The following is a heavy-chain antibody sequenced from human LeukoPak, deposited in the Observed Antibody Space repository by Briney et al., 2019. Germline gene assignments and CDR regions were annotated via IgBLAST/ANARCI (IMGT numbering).Heavy chain of an antibody. D-gene: IGHD3-22*01. J-gene: IGHJ4*02. CDR2: ISSSSSYI. V-gene: IGHV3-21*01. CDR1: GVTFSSYS. Sequence: GSLRLSCAASGVTFSSYSMNWVRQAPGKGLEWVSSISSSSSYIYYADSVKGRFTISRDNAKNSLYLQMNSLRAEDTAVYYCASEAYYYDSSGYYADYWGQGTLVTVSS. CDR3: ASEAYYYDSSGYYADY.